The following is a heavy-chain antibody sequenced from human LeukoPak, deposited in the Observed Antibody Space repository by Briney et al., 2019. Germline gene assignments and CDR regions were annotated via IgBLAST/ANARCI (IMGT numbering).Heavy chain of an antibody. Sequence: PGGSLRLSCAASGFTFSSYWMRWVRQAPGKGLVWVSRINSDGSSTTYADSVKGRFTISRDNAKNTLYLQMNSLRAEDTAVYYCARGGLPTGDEEVPAANHYYYYYMDVWGKGTTVTVSS. J-gene: IGHJ6*03. V-gene: IGHV3-74*01. CDR1: GFTFSSYW. D-gene: IGHD2-2*01. CDR3: ARGGLPTGDEEVPAANHYYYYYMDV. CDR2: INSDGSST.